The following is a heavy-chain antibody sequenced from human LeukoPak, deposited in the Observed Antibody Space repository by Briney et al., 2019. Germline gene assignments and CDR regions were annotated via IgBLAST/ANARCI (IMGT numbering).Heavy chain of an antibody. V-gene: IGHV3-23*01. CDR1: GLTFRSYA. D-gene: IGHD3-3*01. J-gene: IGHJ4*02. CDR3: AKLKGVDYGFWSGLIGY. Sequence: PGGSLRLSCAASGLTFRSYAMSWDRQAPGKGLEWVSGISGSGDSTYYADSVKGRFTISRDNSKNTLYLQMNSLRVEDTAVYYCAKLKGVDYGFWSGLIGYWGQGTLVTVSS. CDR2: ISGSGDST.